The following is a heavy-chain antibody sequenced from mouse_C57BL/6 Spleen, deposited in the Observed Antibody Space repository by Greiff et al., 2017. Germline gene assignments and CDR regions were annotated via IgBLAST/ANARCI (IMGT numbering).Heavy chain of an antibody. Sequence: EVHLVESGGGLVKPGGSLKLSCAASGFTFSSYAMSWVRQTPEKRLAWVATISDGGSYTYYPDNVKGRFTISRDNAKNHLYLQMSHLKSEDTAMYYWARDDYDEHYSWEKAWFAYGGQGTLVTVSA. J-gene: IGHJ3*01. CDR3: ARDDYDEHYSWEKAWFAY. D-gene: IGHD2-4*01. V-gene: IGHV5-4*01. CDR2: ISDGGSYT. CDR1: GFTFSSYA.